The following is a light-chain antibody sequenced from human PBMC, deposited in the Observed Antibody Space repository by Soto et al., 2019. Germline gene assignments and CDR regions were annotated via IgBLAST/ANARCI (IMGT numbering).Light chain of an antibody. J-gene: IGLJ2*01. CDR1: SNDVGGYKY. Sequence: QSALTQPPSASGSPGQSVTISCTGTSNDVGGYKYVSWYRQHPGKAPKLMIYEVTQRPSGIPDRFSGSKSGNTAYLTVSGLQADDEADYFCSSYAGTNDYVVFGGGTKLTVL. CDR3: SSYAGTNDYVV. CDR2: EVT. V-gene: IGLV2-8*01.